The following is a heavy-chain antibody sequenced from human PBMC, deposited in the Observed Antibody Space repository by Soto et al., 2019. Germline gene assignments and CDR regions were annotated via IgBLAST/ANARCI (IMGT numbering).Heavy chain of an antibody. CDR2: ISSSSSTI. V-gene: IGHV3-48*01. J-gene: IGHJ4*02. CDR3: AARVTTFDY. D-gene: IGHD4-17*01. CDR1: GFTFSSYS. Sequence: GGSLRLSCAASGFTFSSYSMNWVRQAPGKGLEWVSYISSSSSTIYYADSVKGRFTISRDNSKNTLYLQMNSLRAEDTAVYYCAARVTTFDYWGQGTLVTVSS.